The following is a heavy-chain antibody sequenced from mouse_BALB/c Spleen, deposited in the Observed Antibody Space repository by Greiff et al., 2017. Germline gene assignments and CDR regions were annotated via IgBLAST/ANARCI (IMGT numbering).Heavy chain of an antibody. J-gene: IGHJ3*01. Sequence: EVQLQESGPGLVKPSQSLSLTCTVTGYSITSDYAWNWIRQFPGNKLEWMGYISYSGSTSYNPSLKSRISITRDTSKNQFFLQLNSVTTEDTATYYCARLDRYDPFAYWGQGTLVTVSA. CDR1: GYSITSDYA. V-gene: IGHV3-2*02. CDR3: ARLDRYDPFAY. D-gene: IGHD2-14*01. CDR2: ISYSGST.